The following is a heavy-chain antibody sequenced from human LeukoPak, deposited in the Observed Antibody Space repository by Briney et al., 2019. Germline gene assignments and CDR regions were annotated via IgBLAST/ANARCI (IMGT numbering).Heavy chain of an antibody. CDR1: GFTFSTYW. D-gene: IGHD6-13*01. J-gene: IGHJ4*02. CDR2: IKQDGSEI. CDR3: ARGDISWVAAPRRVDY. Sequence: GGSLRLSCATSGFTFSTYWMSWVRQAPGKGLEWVANIKQDGSEIYYVDSVKGRFTISRDNAKNSLYLQMNSLRAEDTAVYYCARGDISWVAAPRRVDYWGQGTLVTVSS. V-gene: IGHV3-7*02.